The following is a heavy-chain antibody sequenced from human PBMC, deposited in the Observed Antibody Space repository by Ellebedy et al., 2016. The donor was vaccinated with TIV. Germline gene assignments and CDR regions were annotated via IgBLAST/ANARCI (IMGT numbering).Heavy chain of an antibody. CDR2: IRQDGSDK. CDR1: GFTFSRYW. J-gene: IGHJ6*02. D-gene: IGHD2-15*01. Sequence: GGSLRLSYAASGFTFSRYWMNWVRQAPGKGLEWVANIRQDGSDKDYVDSVKGRFTVSRDNAKNSLYLQMNSLRAEDTAVYYCARGHCSGSSCLYYYYGMDVWGQGTTVTVSS. CDR3: ARGHCSGSSCLYYYYGMDV. V-gene: IGHV3-7*03.